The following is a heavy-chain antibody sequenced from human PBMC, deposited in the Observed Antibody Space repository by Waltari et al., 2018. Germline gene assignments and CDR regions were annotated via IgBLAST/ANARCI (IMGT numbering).Heavy chain of an antibody. Sequence: QVQLVQSGAEVKKPGSSVKVSCKASGGTCSSYAISWVRPAPGQGLEWMGGIIPIFGTANYAQKFPGRVTITADESTSTAYMELSSLRSEDTAVYYCAREDGSGSYYPYWGQGTLVTVSS. J-gene: IGHJ4*02. V-gene: IGHV1-69*12. CDR3: AREDGSGSYYPY. CDR1: GGTCSSYA. CDR2: IIPIFGTA. D-gene: IGHD3-10*01.